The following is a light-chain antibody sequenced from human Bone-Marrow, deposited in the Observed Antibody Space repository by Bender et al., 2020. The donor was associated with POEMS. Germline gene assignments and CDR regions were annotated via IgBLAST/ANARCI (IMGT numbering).Light chain of an antibody. V-gene: IGLV1-40*01. CDR1: SSNTGSGYD. Sequence: QSVLTQPPSVSGAPGQRVTISCTGSSSNTGSGYDINWYQHLPGTAPKLLIYDSTNRPSGVSHRFSGSKSGDTASLTISGLQAEDEAEYYCSSYTSNNTPNVFGTGTKVTVL. J-gene: IGLJ1*01. CDR3: SSYTSNNTPNV. CDR2: DST.